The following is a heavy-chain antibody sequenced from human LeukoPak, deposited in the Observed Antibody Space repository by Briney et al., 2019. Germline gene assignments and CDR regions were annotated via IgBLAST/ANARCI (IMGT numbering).Heavy chain of an antibody. CDR3: ATGFNWFEF. CDR1: GASITSYY. J-gene: IGHJ5*01. Sequence: SETLSLTCTVSGASITSYYWTWIRQPPGKGLECIGYVYYSGKTNYNPSLNSRATISVDVSKNQLSLRLTSVTAADTAVYYCATGFNWFEFWGQGTLVTVSS. V-gene: IGHV4-59*01. CDR2: VYYSGKT.